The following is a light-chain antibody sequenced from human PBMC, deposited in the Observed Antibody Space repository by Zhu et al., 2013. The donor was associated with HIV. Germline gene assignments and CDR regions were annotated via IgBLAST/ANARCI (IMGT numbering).Light chain of an antibody. CDR1: ETVSGN. CDR2: DAS. CDR3: QQRSDWPLT. V-gene: IGKV3-11*01. J-gene: IGKJ4*01. Sequence: EVVLTQSPGTLSLSPGQTATLSCRASETVSGNFVAWYQQRPGQAPRLLIYDASNRATGIPARFSGSGSGTDFTLTISSLEPEDFAVYYCQQRSDWPLTFGGGTKVEIK.